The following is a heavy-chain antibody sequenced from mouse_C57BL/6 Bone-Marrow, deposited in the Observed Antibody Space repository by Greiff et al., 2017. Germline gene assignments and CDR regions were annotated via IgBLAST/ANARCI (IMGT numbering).Heavy chain of an antibody. CDR1: GYTFTSYW. J-gene: IGHJ2*01. V-gene: IGHV1-55*01. CDR3: ALNLSHGY. Sequence: VQLQQSGAELVKPGASVKMSCKASGYTFTSYWITWVKQRPGQGLEWIGDIYPGSGSTKYNEKFKSKATLPVDTSSSPAYMQRSRLTSDDSAVYYCALNLSHGYWGQGTTLTVSS. CDR2: IYPGSGST. D-gene: IGHD1-1*01.